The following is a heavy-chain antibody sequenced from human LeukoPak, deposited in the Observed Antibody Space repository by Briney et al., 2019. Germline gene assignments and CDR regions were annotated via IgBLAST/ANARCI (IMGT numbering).Heavy chain of an antibody. V-gene: IGHV2-5*01. CDR3: ARAYYDYVWGSYRQAKYFDY. J-gene: IGHJ4*02. Sequence: GWVRQLPGKGLEWLALIYWNDDKRYSPSLKSRLTITKDTSKNQVVLTMTNMDPVDTATYYCARAYYDYVWGSYRQAKYFDYWGQGTLVTVSS. CDR2: IYWNDDK. D-gene: IGHD3-16*02.